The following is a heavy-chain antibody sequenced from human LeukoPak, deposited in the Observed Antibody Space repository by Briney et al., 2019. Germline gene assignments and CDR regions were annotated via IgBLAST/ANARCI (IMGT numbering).Heavy chain of an antibody. CDR1: GFIFSSYE. V-gene: IGHV3-48*03. CDR3: ARDRGYKAFDI. CDR2: IISSGNNI. Sequence: PGGSLRLSCAASGFIFSSYEMNWVRQAPGKGLEWVSYIISSGNNIYHADSVKGRFTISRDNAKNSLYLQMNSLRVDDTAVYYCARDRGYKAFDIWGQGTMVTVSS. J-gene: IGHJ3*02. D-gene: IGHD5-18*01.